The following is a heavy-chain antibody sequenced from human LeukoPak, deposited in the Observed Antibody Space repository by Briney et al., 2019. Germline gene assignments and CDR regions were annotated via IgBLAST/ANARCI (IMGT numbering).Heavy chain of an antibody. V-gene: IGHV1-2*02. CDR3: AREKTVGAPKLLDY. J-gene: IGHJ4*02. D-gene: IGHD1-26*01. CDR2: INPNSGGT. CDR1: GYTFTGYY. Sequence: ASVKVSCKASGYTFTGYYLHWVRHTPGQGLEWMVWINPNSGGTNYAQKFQGRVTMTRETSISTVHMELSRLRSDDTAVYFCAREKTVGAPKLLDYWGQGTLVTVSS.